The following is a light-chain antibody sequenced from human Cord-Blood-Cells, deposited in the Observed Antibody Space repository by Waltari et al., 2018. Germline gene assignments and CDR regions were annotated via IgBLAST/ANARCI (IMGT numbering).Light chain of an antibody. CDR3: QQRSNWPPGIT. CDR1: QSVSSY. J-gene: IGKJ5*01. V-gene: IGKV3-11*01. CDR2: DAS. Sequence: IVLTQSPATLSLSPGERATLSCRASQSVSSYLAGYQQKPGQAPRLLIYDASNRATGIPARFSGSGSGTDFTLTISSLEPEDFAVYYCQQRSNWPPGITFGQVTRLEIK.